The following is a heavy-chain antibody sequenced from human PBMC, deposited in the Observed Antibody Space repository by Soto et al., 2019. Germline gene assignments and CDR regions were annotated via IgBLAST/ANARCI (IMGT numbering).Heavy chain of an antibody. D-gene: IGHD6-13*01. CDR3: ARDSRYSSSWRAYYYYYMDV. J-gene: IGHJ6*03. CDR2: IYHSGST. V-gene: IGHV4-4*02. CDR1: SGSISSSNW. Sequence: TSETLSLTCAVSSGSISSSNWWSWVRQPPGKGLEWIGEIYHSGSTNYNPSLKSRVTISVDKSKNQFSLKLSSVTAADTAVYYCARDSRYSSSWRAYYYYYMDVWGKGTTVTVSS.